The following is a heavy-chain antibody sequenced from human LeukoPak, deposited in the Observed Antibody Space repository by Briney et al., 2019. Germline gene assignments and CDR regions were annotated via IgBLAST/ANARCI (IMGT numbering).Heavy chain of an antibody. V-gene: IGHV3-23*01. J-gene: IGHJ4*02. CDR1: GFTFSSYA. Sequence: GGSLRLSCAASGFTFSSYAMTWVRQAPGKGLEWVSTISGRGSSTYYADSVQGRFTISRDNSRNTVYLQMSSLRADDTAVYFCARDRDDYGDYDEGKWGQGTLVTVSS. D-gene: IGHD4-17*01. CDR2: ISGRGSST. CDR3: ARDRDDYGDYDEGK.